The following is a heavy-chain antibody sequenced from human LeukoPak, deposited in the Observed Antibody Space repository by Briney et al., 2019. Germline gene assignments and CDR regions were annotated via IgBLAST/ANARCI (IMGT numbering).Heavy chain of an antibody. CDR2: ISGAGDGT. CDR3: AKSSLALTRYFDY. V-gene: IGHV3-23*01. Sequence: GGSLRLSCAASGFTFSNYAMAWVRQVPGKGLERVSSISGAGDGTDYADSVKGRFTISRDNSKNTLYLQMNSLRVEDTAVYYCAKSSLALTRYFDYWGQGTLVTVSS. J-gene: IGHJ4*02. CDR1: GFTFSNYA. D-gene: IGHD3-3*02.